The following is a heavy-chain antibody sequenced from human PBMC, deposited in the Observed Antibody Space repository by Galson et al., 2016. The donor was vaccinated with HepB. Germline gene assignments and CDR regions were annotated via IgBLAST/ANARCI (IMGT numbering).Heavy chain of an antibody. V-gene: IGHV1-46*01. J-gene: IGHJ6*02. CDR3: ARGPMAHYYGMDV. Sequence: SVKVSCKASGYTLTDYWMHWVRLAPGQGLEWLAIINPGSGNRFHAQKIQGRISMTTDTSTGTVTLELISLTLEDTAVYFCARGPMAHYYGMDVWGQGTTVTVSS. D-gene: IGHD3-10*01. CDR1: GYTLTDYW. CDR2: INPGSGNR.